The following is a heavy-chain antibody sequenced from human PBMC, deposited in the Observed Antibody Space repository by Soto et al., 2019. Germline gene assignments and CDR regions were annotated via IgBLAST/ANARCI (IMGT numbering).Heavy chain of an antibody. CDR1: RYTFTHYY. Sequence: QVQLVQSGAEVKKPGASVKVSCKASRYTFTHYYIHWVRQAPGQGLEWMGIINPNGGSTTYAQKFRAGFTMTRDTSTSTVYMELSSLRSEDSAVYYCATSVNSAMAFDYWGQGTLVTVSS. CDR2: INPNGGST. V-gene: IGHV1-46*01. J-gene: IGHJ4*02. CDR3: ATSVNSAMAFDY. D-gene: IGHD5-18*01.